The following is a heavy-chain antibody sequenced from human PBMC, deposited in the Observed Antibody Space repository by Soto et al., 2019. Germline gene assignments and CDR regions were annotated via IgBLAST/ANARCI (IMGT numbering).Heavy chain of an antibody. D-gene: IGHD6-13*01. V-gene: IGHV1-69*13. CDR2: IIPIFGTA. CDR1: GGTFSSYA. CDR3: ARARPAYSSSFKFDY. Sequence: ASVKVSCKASGGTFSSYAISWVRQAPGQGLKWMGGIIPIFGTANYAQKFQGRVTITADESTSTAYMELSSLRSEDTAVYYCARARPAYSSSFKFDYWGHGTLPTVSS. J-gene: IGHJ4*01.